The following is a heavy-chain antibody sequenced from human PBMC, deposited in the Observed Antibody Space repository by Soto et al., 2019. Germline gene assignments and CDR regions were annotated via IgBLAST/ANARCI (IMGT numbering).Heavy chain of an antibody. CDR3: ARGFRYGVTYYYYYGMDV. CDR2: MNPNSGNT. J-gene: IGHJ6*02. CDR1: GYTFTSYD. Sequence: QVQLVQSGAEVKKPGASVKVSCKASGYTFTSYDINWVRQATGQGLEWMGWMNPNSGNTGYAQKFQGRVTMTRNTSISTAYMALSSLRSEATAVYYCARGFRYGVTYYYYYGMDVWGQGTTVTVSS. V-gene: IGHV1-8*01. D-gene: IGHD4-17*01.